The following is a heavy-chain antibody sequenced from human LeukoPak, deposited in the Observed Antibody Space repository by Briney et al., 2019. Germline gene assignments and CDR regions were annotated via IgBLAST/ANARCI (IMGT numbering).Heavy chain of an antibody. CDR1: GYSISSGYY. CDR2: LSHSGSS. V-gene: IGHV4-38-2*02. D-gene: IGHD3-22*01. J-gene: IGHJ4*02. CDR3: ARMVTSGGYYYDDY. Sequence: PSETLSLTCTVSGYSISSGYYWDWIRQPPGKGLEWIGTLSHSGSSYYNPSLKSRVTISVDTSKNQFSLNLSSVTAADTAVFYCARMVTSGGYYYDDYWGQGTLVTVSS.